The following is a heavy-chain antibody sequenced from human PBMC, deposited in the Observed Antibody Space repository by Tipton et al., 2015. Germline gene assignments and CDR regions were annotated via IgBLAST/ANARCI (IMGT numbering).Heavy chain of an antibody. CDR2: IIPIFGTA. D-gene: IGHD3-22*01. Sequence: QLVQSGAEVKKPGSSVKVSCKASGGTFSTSPISWVRQAPGQGLEWMGEIIPIFGTANYAQKFQGRVTITADKSTSTTYMELSSLRSEDTAVYYCASGYYYGTSGKYFAYWGQGTLVTVSS. J-gene: IGHJ4*02. CDR3: ASGYYYGTSGKYFAY. CDR1: GGTFSTSP. V-gene: IGHV1-69*06.